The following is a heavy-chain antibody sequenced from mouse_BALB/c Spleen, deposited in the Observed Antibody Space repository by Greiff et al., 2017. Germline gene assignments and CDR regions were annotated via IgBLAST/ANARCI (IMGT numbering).Heavy chain of an antibody. CDR3: ARADSSGYDYFDY. J-gene: IGHJ2*01. CDR1: GFTFSDYG. Sequence: EVKVVESGGGLVQPGGSRKLSCAASGFTFSDYGMAWVRQAPGKGPEWVAFISNLAYSIYYADTVTGRFTISRENAKNTLYLEMSSLRSEDTAMYYCARADSSGYDYFDYWGQGTTLTVSS. CDR2: ISNLAYSI. V-gene: IGHV5-15*02. D-gene: IGHD3-2*01.